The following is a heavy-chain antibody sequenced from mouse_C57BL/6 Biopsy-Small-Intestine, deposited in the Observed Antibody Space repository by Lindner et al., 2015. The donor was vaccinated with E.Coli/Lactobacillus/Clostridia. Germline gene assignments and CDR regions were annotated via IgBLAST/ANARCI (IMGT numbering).Heavy chain of an antibody. J-gene: IGHJ4*01. V-gene: IGHV1-84*02. Sequence: SVKVSCKASGYTFTAYGITWVRQAPGQGLEWMGWISGQGGKTNYAQKLQGRVTMATDTSTNTAYMELRSLRSDDTAVYYCARDPPRTKRFLEWSVLDYWGQGTRATVSS. CDR1: GYTFTAYG. CDR3: ARDPPRTKRFLEWSVLDY. CDR2: ISGQGGKT. D-gene: IGHD1-3*01.